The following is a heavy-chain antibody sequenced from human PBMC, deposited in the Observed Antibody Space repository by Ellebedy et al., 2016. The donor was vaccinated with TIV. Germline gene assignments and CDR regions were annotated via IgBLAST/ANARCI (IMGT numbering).Heavy chain of an antibody. V-gene: IGHV3-23*01. CDR1: GFTFSSYA. J-gene: IGHJ4*02. Sequence: GESLKISCAASGFTFSSYAMSWVRQAPGKGLEWVSAISGSGGSTYYADSVKGRFTISRDTSKNTLYLQMNSLRAEDTAVYYCAKDSGSYPDWGQGTLVTVSS. CDR3: AKDSGSYPD. CDR2: ISGSGGST. D-gene: IGHD1-26*01.